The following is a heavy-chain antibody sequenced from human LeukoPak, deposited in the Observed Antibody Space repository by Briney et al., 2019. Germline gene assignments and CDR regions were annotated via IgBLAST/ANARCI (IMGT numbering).Heavy chain of an antibody. J-gene: IGHJ4*02. V-gene: IGHV1-2*06. D-gene: IGHD1-7*01. CDR2: INPNNGGS. Sequence: ASVRVSCKASGYTFTGYYVHWVRQAPGQVLEWMGRINPNNGGSDYAQKFQGRATMTRDTSITTAYMDLSRLTSDDTAVYYCARGPSGTGTTVYWGQGTLVTVSS. CDR1: GYTFTGYY. CDR3: ARGPSGTGTTVY.